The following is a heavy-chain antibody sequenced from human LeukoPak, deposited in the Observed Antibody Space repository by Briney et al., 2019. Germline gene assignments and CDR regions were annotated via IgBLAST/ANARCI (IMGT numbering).Heavy chain of an antibody. CDR3: ARVWVYDYVWGSYRTPSYYYYMDV. J-gene: IGHJ6*03. CDR1: GGSFSGYY. V-gene: IGHV4-34*01. D-gene: IGHD3-16*02. CDR2: INHSGST. Sequence: PLETLSLTCAVYGGSFSGYYWSWIRQPPGKGLEWIGEINHSGSTNYNPSLKSRVTISVDTSKNQFSLKLSSVTAADTAVYYCARVWVYDYVWGSYRTPSYYYYMDVWGKGTTVTVSS.